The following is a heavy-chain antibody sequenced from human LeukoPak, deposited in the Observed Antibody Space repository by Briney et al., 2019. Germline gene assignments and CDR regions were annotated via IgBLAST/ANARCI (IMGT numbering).Heavy chain of an antibody. J-gene: IGHJ4*02. CDR1: GYTFTDYY. V-gene: IGHV1-2*02. CDR2: INPNSGGT. Sequence: ASVKVSCKAAGYTFTDYYIHCVRQAPGQGLEGMGWINPNSGGTSYAQKFQDRVTLTSDTSIRTACMELSRLTSDHTAVYYCARHPNPDYWGQGTMVFVSS. CDR3: ARHPNPDY.